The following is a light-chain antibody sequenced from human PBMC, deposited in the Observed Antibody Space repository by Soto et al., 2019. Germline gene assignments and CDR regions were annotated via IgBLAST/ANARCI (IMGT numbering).Light chain of an antibody. Sequence: DIQMTQSPSAMSASVGDRVTITCRASQGINNYLTWIQQKPGKVPKRLIYTASSLQSGVPSRFSGSGSGTEFPLTISSLQPEHFATYHCLQHNSYPLPVGGGTNVEIK. CDR3: LQHNSYPLP. V-gene: IGKV1-17*03. CDR2: TAS. CDR1: QGINNY. J-gene: IGKJ4*01.